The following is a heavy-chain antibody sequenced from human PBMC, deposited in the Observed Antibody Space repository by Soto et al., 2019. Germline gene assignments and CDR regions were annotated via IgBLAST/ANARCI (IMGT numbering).Heavy chain of an antibody. J-gene: IGHJ4*02. CDR1: GLTFSSYG. Sequence: QVQLVESGGGVVQPGRSLRLSCAASGLTFSSYGMHWVRQAPGKGLEWVAVISYDGSNKYYADSVKGRFTISRDNSKNTLYLQMNSLRAEDTAVYYCAKQGGYSSSWSPFDYWGQGTLVTVSS. CDR2: ISYDGSNK. CDR3: AKQGGYSSSWSPFDY. D-gene: IGHD6-13*01. V-gene: IGHV3-30*18.